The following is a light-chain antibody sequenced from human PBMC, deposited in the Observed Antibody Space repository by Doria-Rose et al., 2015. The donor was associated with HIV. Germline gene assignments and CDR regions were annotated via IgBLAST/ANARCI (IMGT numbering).Light chain of an antibody. Sequence: MTQSPETLSVSPGESATLSCRASQSVSTDLAWYQHKPGQAPRLLIWGASTRATGIPARFSGSESGTELTLTISSLQSEDFAIYFCHQYNNWPTFGQGTRLDIK. V-gene: IGKV3-15*01. CDR3: HQYNNWPT. CDR2: GAS. CDR1: QSVSTD. J-gene: IGKJ5*01.